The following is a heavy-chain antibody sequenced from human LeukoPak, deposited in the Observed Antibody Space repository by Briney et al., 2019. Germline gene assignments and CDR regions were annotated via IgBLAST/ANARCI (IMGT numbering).Heavy chain of an antibody. CDR3: ASGHYDSSGYYYPFDH. CDR1: GGSIRSSSYY. CDR2: IYYSGST. D-gene: IGHD3-22*01. Sequence: SETLSLTCTVSGGSIRSSSYYWGGIRQPPGKGLEWIGSIYYSGSTYYNPSLKSRVTISVDTSKNQVSLRLSSVTAADTAVYYCASGHYDSSGYYYPFDHWGRGTLVSVPS. J-gene: IGHJ4*02. V-gene: IGHV4-39*01.